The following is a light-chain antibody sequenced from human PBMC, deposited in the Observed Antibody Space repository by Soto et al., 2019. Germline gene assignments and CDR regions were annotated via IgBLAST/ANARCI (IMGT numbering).Light chain of an antibody. CDR2: EVS. Sequence: QSALTQPASVSGSPGQSITISCTGTSSDVGGYNYVSWYQQHPGKAPKLMIYEVSNRPSGVSNRFSGSKSGNTASLTISGLQAEDEAHYYCSSYTSSSGYVFGTGTKVTVL. CDR3: SSYTSSSGYV. J-gene: IGLJ1*01. V-gene: IGLV2-14*01. CDR1: SSDVGGYNY.